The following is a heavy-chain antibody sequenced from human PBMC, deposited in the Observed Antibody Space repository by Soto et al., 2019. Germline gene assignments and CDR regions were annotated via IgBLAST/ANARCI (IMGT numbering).Heavy chain of an antibody. Sequence: SETLSLTCAVYGGSFSGYYWSWIRQPPGKGLEWIGEINHSGSTNYNPSLKSRVTISVDTSKNQFSLKLSSVTAADTAVYYCARLGSSSGYRLYYGMDVWGQGTTVTVS. J-gene: IGHJ6*02. D-gene: IGHD3-22*01. CDR1: GGSFSGYY. CDR2: INHSGST. CDR3: ARLGSSSGYRLYYGMDV. V-gene: IGHV4-34*01.